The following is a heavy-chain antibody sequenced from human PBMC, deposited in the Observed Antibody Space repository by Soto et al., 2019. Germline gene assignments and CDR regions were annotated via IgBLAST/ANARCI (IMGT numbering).Heavy chain of an antibody. Sequence: ESRKISCKGSGDSFTSYWIGWVRQMPGKGLEWMGIIYPGDSDTRYSPSFQGQVTISADKSISTAYLRWSSLKASDTAMYYCALIAAAGTGPYNWFDPWGQGTLVTVSS. V-gene: IGHV5-51*01. CDR3: ALIAAAGTGPYNWFDP. D-gene: IGHD6-13*01. CDR1: GDSFTSYW. J-gene: IGHJ5*02. CDR2: IYPGDSDT.